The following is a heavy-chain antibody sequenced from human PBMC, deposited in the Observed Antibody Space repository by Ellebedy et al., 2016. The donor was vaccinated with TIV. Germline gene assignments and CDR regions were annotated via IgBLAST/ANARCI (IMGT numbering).Heavy chain of an antibody. CDR3: ARWFGELLYVRWFDP. D-gene: IGHD3-10*01. CDR2: IYYSGST. V-gene: IGHV4-39*01. J-gene: IGHJ5*02. Sequence: SETLSLTCNVSGGSISRSSYYWGWIRQPPGKGLEWIGSIYYSGSTDYNPSLKSRVTISADTSKNQFSLRLSSVTAADTAVYYCARWFGELLYVRWFDPWGQGTLVTVSS. CDR1: GGSISRSSYY.